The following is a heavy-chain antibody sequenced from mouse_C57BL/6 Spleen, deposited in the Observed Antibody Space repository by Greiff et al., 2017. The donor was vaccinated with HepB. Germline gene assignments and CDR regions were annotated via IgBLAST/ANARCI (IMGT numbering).Heavy chain of an antibody. CDR2: INPSRGYT. CDR3: ARRGYYVECAY. CDR1: GYTFTSYT. Sequence: QVHVKQSGAELARPGASVKMSCKASGYTFTSYTMHWVKQRPGQGLEWIGYINPSRGYTKYNQKFKDKATLTADKSSSTAYMQLSSLTSEDSAVYYCARRGYYVECAYWGQGTLVTVSA. V-gene: IGHV1-4*01. J-gene: IGHJ3*01. D-gene: IGHD2-3*01.